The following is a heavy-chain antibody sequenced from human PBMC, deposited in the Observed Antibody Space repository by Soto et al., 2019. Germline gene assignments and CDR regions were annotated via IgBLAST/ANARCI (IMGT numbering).Heavy chain of an antibody. CDR3: VRQGSY. J-gene: IGHJ4*01. CDR1: GVSIIDTCYY. V-gene: IGHV4-39*01. CDR2: IYFSANT. Sequence: SETLSLTCNVSGVSIIDTCYYCCWIRQPPGNGLGGIGTIYFSANTLYNPSLKSRPTTSVDTSKNQISLRPTYVTVEDTAVYYCVRQGSYWGHGTLVTVSS.